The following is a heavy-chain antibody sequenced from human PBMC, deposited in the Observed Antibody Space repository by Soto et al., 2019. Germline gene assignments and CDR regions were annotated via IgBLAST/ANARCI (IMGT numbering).Heavy chain of an antibody. D-gene: IGHD3-9*01. CDR2: IRWRGATT. J-gene: IGHJ4*02. V-gene: IGHV3-23*01. Sequence: PGGSLRLSCAVSNFTLSSYAMTWVRQPPGKGLEWVSTIRWRGATTYYADSVKGRFTISRDDSKNTLYLQMNSLRVDYTAVYFCAKDVNYDVLAGYYYYWGQGT. CDR3: AKDVNYDVLAGYYYY. CDR1: NFTLSSYA.